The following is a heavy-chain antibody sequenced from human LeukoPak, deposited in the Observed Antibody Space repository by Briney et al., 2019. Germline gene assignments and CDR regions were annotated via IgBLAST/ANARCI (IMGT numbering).Heavy chain of an antibody. J-gene: IGHJ4*02. CDR1: GFTFSSYA. V-gene: IGHV3-23*01. Sequence: GGSLRLSCAASGFTFSSYAMSWVRQAPGKGLEWVSAISGSGGSTYYADSVKGRFTISRENSKNTLYLQMNSLRAEDTAVYYCAKELPGRDGYNWEFDYWGQGTLVTVSS. CDR3: AKELPGRDGYNWEFDY. CDR2: ISGSGGST. D-gene: IGHD5-24*01.